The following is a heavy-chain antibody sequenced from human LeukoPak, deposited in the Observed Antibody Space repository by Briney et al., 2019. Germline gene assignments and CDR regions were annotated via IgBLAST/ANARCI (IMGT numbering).Heavy chain of an antibody. CDR3: ARGRQGPVLIRLLDWLISFYY. CDR1: GYTFTSYD. V-gene: IGHV1-8*01. J-gene: IGHJ4*02. D-gene: IGHD3-3*01. Sequence: GSVKLSCAASGYTFTSYDMNWVRQAPGQGLEWVGWMNPNSGTTGYAQNFQGRVTITRNTSISTPYMELSSLRSEDTAVYYCARGRQGPVLIRLLDWLISFYYCGQRNPVTVSS. CDR2: MNPNSGTT.